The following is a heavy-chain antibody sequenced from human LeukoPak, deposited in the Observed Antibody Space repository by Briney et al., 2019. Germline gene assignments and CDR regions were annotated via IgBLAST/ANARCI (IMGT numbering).Heavy chain of an antibody. V-gene: IGHV1-69*05. D-gene: IGHD1-1*01. CDR1: GGTFSSYA. CDR2: IIPIFGTA. Sequence: GASVKVSCKASGGTFSSYAISWVRQAPGQGLEWMGGIIPIFGTANYAQKFQGRVTITTDESTSTAYMELRSLRSDDTAVYYCARSLQLERGWFDPWGQGTLVTVSS. CDR3: ARSLQLERGWFDP. J-gene: IGHJ5*02.